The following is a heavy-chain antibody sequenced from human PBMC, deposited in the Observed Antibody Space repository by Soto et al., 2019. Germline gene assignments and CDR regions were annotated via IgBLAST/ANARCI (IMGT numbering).Heavy chain of an antibody. CDR3: ARDQGGLGGYYYYYGMDV. Sequence: GASVKVSCKASGYTFTSYYMHWVRQAPGQGLEWMGIINSSGGSTSYAQKFQGRVTMTRDTSTSTVYMELSSLRSEDTAVYYCARDQGGLGGYYYYYGMDVWGQGTTVTVSS. V-gene: IGHV1-46*01. CDR1: GYTFTSYY. CDR2: INSSGGST. J-gene: IGHJ6*02. D-gene: IGHD2-15*01.